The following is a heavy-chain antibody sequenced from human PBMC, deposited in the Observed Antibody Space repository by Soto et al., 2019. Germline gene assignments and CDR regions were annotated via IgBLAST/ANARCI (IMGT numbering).Heavy chain of an antibody. Sequence: GGSLRLACAASGFTFDDYAMHWVRQAPGKGLEWVSGISWNSGSIGYADSVKGRFTISRDNAKNSLYLQMNSLRAEDTALYYCATMTLPRVAGAFDIWGQGTMVTVSS. D-gene: IGHD2-15*01. CDR1: GFTFDDYA. CDR3: ATMTLPRVAGAFDI. V-gene: IGHV3-9*01. CDR2: ISWNSGSI. J-gene: IGHJ3*02.